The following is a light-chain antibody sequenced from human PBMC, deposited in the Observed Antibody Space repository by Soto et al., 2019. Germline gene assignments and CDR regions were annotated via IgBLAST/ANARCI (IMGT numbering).Light chain of an antibody. CDR1: RSDVGAHNF. CDR2: DVS. J-gene: IGLJ1*01. V-gene: IGLV2-14*01. Sequence: ALTQPASVSGSPGQSITISCTGTRSDVGAHNFVSWYQHHPGKAPKLIIYDVSNRPSGVPTRFSGSKSGNTATLTISGLQAEDEADYYCNACTVTNVYVFGTGTKVTVL. CDR3: NACTVTNVYV.